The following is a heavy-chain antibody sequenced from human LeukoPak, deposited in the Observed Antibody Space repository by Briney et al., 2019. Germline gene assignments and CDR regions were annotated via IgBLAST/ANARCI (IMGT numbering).Heavy chain of an antibody. V-gene: IGHV4-39*01. CDR2: IYYSGST. D-gene: IGHD6-13*01. CDR3: ASFRERSSWINYYYYYYMDV. J-gene: IGHJ6*03. Sequence: PSETLSLTCTVSGGSISSSSYYWGWIRQPPGKGLEWIGSIYYSGSTYYNPSLKSRVTISVDTSKNQFSLKLSSVTAAGTAVYYCASFRERSSWINYYYYYYMDVWGKGTTVTISS. CDR1: GGSISSSSYY.